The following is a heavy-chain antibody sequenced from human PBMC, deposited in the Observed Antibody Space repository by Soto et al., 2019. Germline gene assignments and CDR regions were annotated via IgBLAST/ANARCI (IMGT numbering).Heavy chain of an antibody. J-gene: IGHJ4*02. CDR3: ARVESGSLDY. V-gene: IGHV3-21*01. CDR1: GFTFSSYS. Sequence: PGGSLRLSCAASGFTFSSYSMNRVRQAPGKGLEWVSSISSSSSYIYYADSVKGRFTISRDNAKNSLYLQMNSLRAEDTAVYYCARVESGSLDYWGQGTLVTVSS. D-gene: IGHD3-3*01. CDR2: ISSSSSYI.